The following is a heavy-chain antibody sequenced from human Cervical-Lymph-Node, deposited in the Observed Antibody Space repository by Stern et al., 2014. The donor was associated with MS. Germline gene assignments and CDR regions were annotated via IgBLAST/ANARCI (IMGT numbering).Heavy chain of an antibody. D-gene: IGHD2-21*01. CDR2: ISWKSGDI. Sequence: EVHLVESGGGLEQPGGSLRLSCAASGNIFGAYGIHWVRQAPGEGLEWVGGISWKSGDIAYTDSVKGRFTISRDNAKNSLYLHMNSLRAEDTALYYCAKDLGEVFYYGMDVWGQGTTVTVSS. CDR1: GNIFGAYG. J-gene: IGHJ6*02. V-gene: IGHV3-9*01. CDR3: AKDLGEVFYYGMDV.